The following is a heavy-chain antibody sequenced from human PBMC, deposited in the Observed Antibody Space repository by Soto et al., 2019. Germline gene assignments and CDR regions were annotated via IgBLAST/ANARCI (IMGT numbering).Heavy chain of an antibody. D-gene: IGHD2-21*01. CDR2: ISYDGSNK. CDR1: GFPFSSYS. CDR3: ARDGERENAFDI. V-gene: IGHV3-30*14. J-gene: IGHJ3*02. Sequence: GGSLRLSCAASGFPFSSYSMHWVRQAPGKGLEWVAVISYDGSNKYYADSVKGRFTISRDNSKNTLYLQMNSLRAEDTAVYYCARDGERENAFDIWGQGTMVTVSS.